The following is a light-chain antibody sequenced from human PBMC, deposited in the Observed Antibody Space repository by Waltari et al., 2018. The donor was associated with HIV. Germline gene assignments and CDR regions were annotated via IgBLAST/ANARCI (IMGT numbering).Light chain of an antibody. CDR2: EVS. J-gene: IGLJ2*01. V-gene: IGLV2-14*01. CDR1: SSEVGAYNY. CDR3: SSYTSSNNTLDVV. Sequence: QSALTQPASVSGSPGQSITISCTGTSSEVGAYNYVSWYQQRPGKAPKLMIYEVSNRPSGVSNRFSGSKSGNTASLTISGLQAEDEGDYYCSSYTSSNNTLDVVFGGGTKLTVL.